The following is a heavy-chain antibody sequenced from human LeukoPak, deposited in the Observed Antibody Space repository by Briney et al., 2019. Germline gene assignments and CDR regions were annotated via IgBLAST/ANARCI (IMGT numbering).Heavy chain of an antibody. D-gene: IGHD3-16*01. CDR3: APTAEAYTSWWKV. Sequence: ASVKVSCKASVYKFTDDYMHWVRQAPGQGLEFMGWINPDSGFTNYAQKFKGRVTMTRHTSISTAYLEVRSLTSDDTAVYYCAPTAEAYTSWWKVWGQGTLVTVSS. V-gene: IGHV1-2*02. CDR1: VYKFTDDY. CDR2: INPDSGFT. J-gene: IGHJ4*02.